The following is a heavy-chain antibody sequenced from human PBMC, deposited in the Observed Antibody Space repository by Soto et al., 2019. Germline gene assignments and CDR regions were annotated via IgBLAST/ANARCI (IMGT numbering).Heavy chain of an antibody. V-gene: IGHV3-23*01. D-gene: IGHD6-6*01. Sequence: GGSLRLSCAASGFTFSSYAMSWVRQAPGKGLEWVSAISGSGGSTYYADSVKGRFTISRDNSKNTLYLQMNSLRAEDTAVYYCAKDRRDSSSSTHTHFDYWGQGTLVTVSS. J-gene: IGHJ4*02. CDR1: GFTFSSYA. CDR2: ISGSGGST. CDR3: AKDRRDSSSSTHTHFDY.